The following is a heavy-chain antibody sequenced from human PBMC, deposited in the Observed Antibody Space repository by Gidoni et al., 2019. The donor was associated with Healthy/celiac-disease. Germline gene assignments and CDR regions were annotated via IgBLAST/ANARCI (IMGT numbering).Heavy chain of an antibody. Sequence: EVQLLESGGGLVQPGGSLRLSCAASGFTFSSYAMSWVRQAPGKGLEWVSAISGSGGSTYYADSVKGRFTISRDNSKNTLYLQMNSLRAEDTAVYYCAKLLRHNWNYGVNWFDPWGQGTLVTVSS. J-gene: IGHJ5*02. CDR3: AKLLRHNWNYGVNWFDP. CDR2: ISGSGGST. V-gene: IGHV3-23*01. CDR1: GFTFSSYA. D-gene: IGHD1-7*01.